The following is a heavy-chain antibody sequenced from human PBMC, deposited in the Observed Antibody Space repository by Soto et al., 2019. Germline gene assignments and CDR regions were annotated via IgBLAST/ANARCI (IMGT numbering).Heavy chain of an antibody. J-gene: IGHJ2*01. D-gene: IGHD5-12*01. CDR1: GGTFSSYT. CDR3: ESGNHRWLQLWYFDL. CDR2: IIPIFGTA. V-gene: IGHV1-69*12. Sequence: QAQLVQSGAEVKKPGSSVAISCKASGGTFSSYTISWVRQAPGQGLEWMGGIIPIFGTANYAQKVQGRVTITEDESTSTADMELSSLRSEDTAVYYCESGNHRWLQLWYFDLWGRGTLVTVSS.